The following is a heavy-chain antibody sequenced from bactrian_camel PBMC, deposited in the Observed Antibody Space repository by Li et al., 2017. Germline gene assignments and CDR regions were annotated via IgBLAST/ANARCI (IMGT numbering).Heavy chain of an antibody. CDR2: INSVGKT. J-gene: IGHJ6*01. CDR3: AADLSPYSDCSDRRIGY. D-gene: IGHD4*01. Sequence: RLSCTASGFTFDDSEMGWFRQAPGIECELVSTINSVGKTYYLDSVKGRFTISQDNAKTTAYLQMDSLKPEDTAVYYCAADLSPYSDCSDRRIGYWGQGTQVTVS. V-gene: IGHV3S63*01. CDR1: GFTFDDSE.